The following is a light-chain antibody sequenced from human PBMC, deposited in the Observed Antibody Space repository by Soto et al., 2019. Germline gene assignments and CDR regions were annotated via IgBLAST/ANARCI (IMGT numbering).Light chain of an antibody. J-gene: IGKJ5*01. CDR3: QQYNDWPPIT. Sequence: EIVLSQSPDTLSLSPGERATLSCRASQSVSSRYLAWYQQKPGQAPRLLIFGASTRATGIPARFSGSGSGTEFTLTISSLQSEDFAVYYCQQYNDWPPITFGQGTRLEIK. CDR1: QSVSSRY. CDR2: GAS. V-gene: IGKV3-15*01.